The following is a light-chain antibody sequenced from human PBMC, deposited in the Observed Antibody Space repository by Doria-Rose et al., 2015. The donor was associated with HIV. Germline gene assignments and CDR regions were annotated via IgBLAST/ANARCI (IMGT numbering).Light chain of an antibody. V-gene: IGKV3-20*01. Sequence: EIVLTQSPGTLSLSPGERATLSRSASQSFSSTYLAWYQQKPGQAPSLLIYDGSTRATGIPDRFSASRYGTDRTLTINRLEPEDFALYYCHQYGASWTFGQGTKVEI. J-gene: IGKJ1*01. CDR1: QSFSSTY. CDR2: DGS. CDR3: HQYGASWT.